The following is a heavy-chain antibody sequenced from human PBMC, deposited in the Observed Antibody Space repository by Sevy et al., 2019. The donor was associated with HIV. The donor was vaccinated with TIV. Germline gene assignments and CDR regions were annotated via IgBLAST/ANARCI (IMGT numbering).Heavy chain of an antibody. J-gene: IGHJ6*02. CDR3: ARDKSVQVVYGVIRNFYGMDA. CDR1: GYRFTSYG. Sequence: ASVKVSCKASGYRFTSYGISWVRQAPGQGLEWMGWIDTYNGKTNYAQKFQDRVTVTTDTSTSTAYMELRSLRSDDTAIYYCARDKSVQVVYGVIRNFYGMDAWGQGTTVIVSS. V-gene: IGHV1-18*01. CDR2: IDTYNGKT. D-gene: IGHD2-8*02.